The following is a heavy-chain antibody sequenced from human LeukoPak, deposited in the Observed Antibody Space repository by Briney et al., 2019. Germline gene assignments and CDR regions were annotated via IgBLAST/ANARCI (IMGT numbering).Heavy chain of an antibody. CDR2: INPNSGGT. CDR3: ARSRGDEYSSSADLDY. V-gene: IGHV1-2*02. CDR1: GYTFTGYY. Sequence: GASVKVSCKASGYTFTGYYMHWVRQAPGQGLEWMGWINPNSGGTNYAQKFQGRVTMTRDTSISTAYMELSRLRSDDTAVYYCARSRGDEYSSSADLDYWGQGTLVTVSS. D-gene: IGHD6-6*01. J-gene: IGHJ4*02.